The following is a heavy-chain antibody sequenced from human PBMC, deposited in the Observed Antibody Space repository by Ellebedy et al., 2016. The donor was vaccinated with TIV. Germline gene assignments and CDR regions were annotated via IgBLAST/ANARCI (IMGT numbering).Heavy chain of an antibody. D-gene: IGHD6-25*01. V-gene: IGHV3-21*01. CDR3: ARVGGGYFLD. J-gene: IGHJ4*02. CDR2: IRSGGVYV. CDR1: GFSFKTDA. Sequence: PGGSLRLSCLASGFSFKTDAMNWVRQPPGQRMEWVASIRSGGVYVWYGDSVKGRFTISRDNAKNSLFLHMNSLKDDDTAVYYCARVGGGYFLDWGQGTLVSVSS.